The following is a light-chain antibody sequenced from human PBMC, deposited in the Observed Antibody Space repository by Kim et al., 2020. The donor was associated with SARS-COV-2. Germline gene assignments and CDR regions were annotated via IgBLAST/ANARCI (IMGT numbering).Light chain of an antibody. CDR3: QQTYSVTT. J-gene: IGKJ4*01. CDR2: TAS. V-gene: IGKV1-39*01. CDR1: QSVTNS. Sequence: SASIGDRVIITCRASQSVTNSLNWYQQKPGKAPKLLIHTASNLQSGVPSRFSGSWSGTEFTLTISGLQPEDLGIYYCQQTYSVTTFGGGTKVDIK.